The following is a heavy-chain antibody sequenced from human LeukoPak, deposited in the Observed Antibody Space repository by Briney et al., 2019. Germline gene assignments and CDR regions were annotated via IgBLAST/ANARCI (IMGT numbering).Heavy chain of an antibody. CDR3: TTDEGNGYSYGYYFDY. CDR2: IKSKTDGGTT. Sequence: LGGSLRLSCAASGFTFSSYWMSWVRQAPGKGLEWVGRIKSKTDGGTTDYAAPVKGRFTISRDDSKNTLYLQMNSLKTEDTAVYYCTTDEGNGYSYGYYFDYWGQGTLVTVSS. J-gene: IGHJ4*02. D-gene: IGHD5-18*01. V-gene: IGHV3-15*01. CDR1: GFTFSSYW.